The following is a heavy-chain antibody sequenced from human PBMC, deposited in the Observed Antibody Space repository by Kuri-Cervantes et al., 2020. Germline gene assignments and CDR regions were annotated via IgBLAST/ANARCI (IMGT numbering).Heavy chain of an antibody. CDR2: ISSSSSYI. CDR1: GFTFSSYS. D-gene: IGHD5/OR15-5a*01. CDR3: AREKTKWASTIVYYFDY. V-gene: IGHV3-21*01. Sequence: GGSLRFSCAASGFTFSSYSMNWVRQAPGKGLEWVSSISSSSSYIYYADSVKGRFTISRDNAKNSLYLQMNSLRAEDTAVYYCAREKTKWASTIVYYFDYWGQGTLVTVSS. J-gene: IGHJ4*02.